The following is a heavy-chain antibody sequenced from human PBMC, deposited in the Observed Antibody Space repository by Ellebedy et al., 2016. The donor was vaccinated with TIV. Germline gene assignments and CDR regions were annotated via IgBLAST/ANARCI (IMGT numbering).Heavy chain of an antibody. CDR1: GYTFTGYF. CDR3: ARTRGSSSVELDP. CDR2: INSNSGGT. Sequence: ASVKVSCKASGYTFTGYFVHWVRQAPGQGLEWMGWINSNSGGTNYEQKFQGRVSMTRDPSISTAYMELSSLKFDDTAIYYCARTRGSSSVELDPWGQGTLVTVSS. J-gene: IGHJ5*02. D-gene: IGHD6-6*01. V-gene: IGHV1-2*02.